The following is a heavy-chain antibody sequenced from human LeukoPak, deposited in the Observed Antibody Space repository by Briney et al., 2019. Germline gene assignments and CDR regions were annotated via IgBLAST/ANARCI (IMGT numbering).Heavy chain of an antibody. V-gene: IGHV1-46*01. D-gene: IGHD5-18*01. CDR2: INPSGGST. Sequence: ASVKVSCKASGYTFTSYYMHWVRQAPGQGLEWMGIINPSGGSTSYAQKFQGRVTVTRDTSTSTVYMELSSLRSEDTAVYYCARDEISRYSYGYWFDPWGQGTLVTVSS. J-gene: IGHJ5*02. CDR3: ARDEISRYSYGYWFDP. CDR1: GYTFTSYY.